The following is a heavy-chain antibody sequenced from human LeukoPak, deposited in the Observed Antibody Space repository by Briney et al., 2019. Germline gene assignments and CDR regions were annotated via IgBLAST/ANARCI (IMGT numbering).Heavy chain of an antibody. CDR2: ISYDGSNK. V-gene: IGHV3-30-3*01. CDR1: GFTFSSYA. J-gene: IGHJ4*02. CDR3: ARGHRVCSGGSCYGDY. Sequence: PGRSLRLSCAASGFTFSSYAMHWVRQAPGKGLEWVAVISYDGSNKYYADSVKGRFTISRDNSKNTLYLQINSLRAEDTAVYYCARGHRVCSGGSCYGDYWGQGTLVTVSS. D-gene: IGHD2-15*01.